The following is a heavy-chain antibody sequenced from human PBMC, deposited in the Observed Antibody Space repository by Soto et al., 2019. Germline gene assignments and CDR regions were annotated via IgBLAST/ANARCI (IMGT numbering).Heavy chain of an antibody. V-gene: IGHV3-7*03. D-gene: IGHD2-2*01. CDR1: GFTFSSYW. Sequence: GGSLRLSCAASGFTFSSYWMSWVRQAPGKGLKWVANIKQDGSEKYYVDSVKGRFTISRDNAKNSLYLQMNSLRAEDTAVYYCARXTQLATRLLYYYYGMDVWGQGTTVTVSS. CDR2: IKQDGSEK. J-gene: IGHJ6*02. CDR3: ARXTQLATRLLYYYYGMDV.